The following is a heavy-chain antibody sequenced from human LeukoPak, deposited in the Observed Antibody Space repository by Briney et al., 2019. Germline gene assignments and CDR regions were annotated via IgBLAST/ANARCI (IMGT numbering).Heavy chain of an antibody. J-gene: IGHJ4*02. CDR1: GFTVSSYA. D-gene: IGHD6-6*01. CDR2: ISTSGGST. V-gene: IGHV3-23*01. CDR3: VRDQGGSSSH. Sequence: GGSLRLSCAASGFTVSSYAMNWVRQAPGKGLEWVATISTSGGSTYYADFVKGRFTISRDNAKNSLYLQMNSLRADDTAVYYCVRDQGGSSSHWGQGTLVTVSS.